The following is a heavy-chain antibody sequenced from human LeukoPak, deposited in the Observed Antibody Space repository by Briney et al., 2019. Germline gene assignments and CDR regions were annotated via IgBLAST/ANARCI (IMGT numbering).Heavy chain of an antibody. J-gene: IGHJ4*02. CDR1: GYTFTSYD. D-gene: IGHD5/OR15-5a*01. CDR3: AKGMYSVFPDSRVLDY. CDR2: MNPNSGNT. V-gene: IGHV1-8*01. Sequence: GASVKVSCKASGYTFTSYDINWVRQATGQGLEWMGWMNPNSGNTGYAQKFQGRVTMTRNTSISTAYMELSSLRSEDTAVYYCAKGMYSVFPDSRVLDYWGRGTLVTVSS.